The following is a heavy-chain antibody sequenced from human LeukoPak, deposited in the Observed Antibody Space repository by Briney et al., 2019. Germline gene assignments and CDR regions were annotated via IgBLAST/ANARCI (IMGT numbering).Heavy chain of an antibody. D-gene: IGHD6-13*01. V-gene: IGHV6-1*01. Sequence: SQTLSLTCAISGDIVSSNSAAWNWIRQSPSRGLEWLGRTYYRSKWYNDYAVSVKSRITINPDTSKNQFSLQLNSVTPEDTAVYYCARDRGAAAGRWYYYYGMGVWGQGTTVTVSS. CDR3: ARDRGAAAGRWYYYYGMGV. J-gene: IGHJ6*02. CDR2: TYYRSKWYN. CDR1: GDIVSSNSAA.